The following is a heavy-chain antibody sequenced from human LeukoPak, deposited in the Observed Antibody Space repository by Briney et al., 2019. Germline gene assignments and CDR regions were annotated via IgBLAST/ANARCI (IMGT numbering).Heavy chain of an antibody. Sequence: SVKVSCKASGFTFTSSAVQWERQARGQRHEWIGWIVVGSGNTNYAQRFQERVTITRDMSTSTAYMEVSSLRSEDTAVYYCAADRGYSGYLDYWGQGTLVTVSS. D-gene: IGHD1-26*01. CDR2: IVVGSGNT. J-gene: IGHJ4*02. CDR1: GFTFTSSA. V-gene: IGHV1-58*01. CDR3: AADRGYSGYLDY.